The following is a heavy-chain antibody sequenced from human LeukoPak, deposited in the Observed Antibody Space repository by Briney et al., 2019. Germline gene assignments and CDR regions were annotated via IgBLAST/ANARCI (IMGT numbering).Heavy chain of an antibody. Sequence: PGGSLRLSCAASGFTVSNNYMSWVRQAPGKGLEWVSLIYSGGNTYYADSVKGRFTVSRDNSKNTLFLQMNSLRAEDTAVYYCAKDGGLWVSAHWGDSWGRGTLVTVSS. J-gene: IGHJ4*02. V-gene: IGHV3-53*01. CDR1: GFTVSNNY. CDR3: AKDGGLWVSAHWGDS. D-gene: IGHD7-27*01. CDR2: IYSGGNT.